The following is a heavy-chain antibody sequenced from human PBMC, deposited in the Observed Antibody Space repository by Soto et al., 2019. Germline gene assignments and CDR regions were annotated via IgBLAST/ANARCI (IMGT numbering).Heavy chain of an antibody. J-gene: IGHJ4*02. CDR1: GFTFSSYA. D-gene: IGHD6-19*01. CDR3: AKERSSGWSFDY. Sequence: GGSLRLSCAASGFTFSSYAMSWVRQAPGKGLEWVSAISGSGDSTYYADSVKGRFTVSRDNSKNTLYLQMSSLRAEDTAVFYCAKERSSGWSFDYWGQGTLVTVSS. V-gene: IGHV3-23*01. CDR2: ISGSGDST.